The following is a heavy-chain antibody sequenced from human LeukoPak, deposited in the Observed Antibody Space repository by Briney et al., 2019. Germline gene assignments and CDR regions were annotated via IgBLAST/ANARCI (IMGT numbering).Heavy chain of an antibody. CDR2: IYTSGST. D-gene: IGHD3-10*01. CDR3: ARYYGSGSP. J-gene: IGHJ5*02. Sequence: PSETLSLTCTVSGNSISSGDYYWSWIRQPAGKGLEWIGRIYTSGSTTYNPSLKSRVTISGDTSENQFSLKLSSVTAADTAVYYCARYYGSGSPWGQGTLVTVSS. V-gene: IGHV4-61*02. CDR1: GNSISSGDYY.